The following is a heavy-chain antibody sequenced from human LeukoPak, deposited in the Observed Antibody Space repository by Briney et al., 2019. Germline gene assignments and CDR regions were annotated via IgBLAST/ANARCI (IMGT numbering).Heavy chain of an antibody. CDR1: GYTFTGYY. J-gene: IGHJ6*03. V-gene: IGHV1-2*02. CDR2: INPNSGGT. D-gene: IGHD3-22*01. Sequence: ASVKVSCKASGYTFTGYYMHWVRQAPGQGLEWMGWINPNSGGTNYAQKFQGRVTMTRDTSISTAYMELSRLRSDDTAVYYCARDPLVVITRYYYYMDVWGKGTTVTVSS. CDR3: ARDPLVVITRYYYYMDV.